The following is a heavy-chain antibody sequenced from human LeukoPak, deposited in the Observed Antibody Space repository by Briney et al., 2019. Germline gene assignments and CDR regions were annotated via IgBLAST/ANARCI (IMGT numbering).Heavy chain of an antibody. J-gene: IGHJ4*02. CDR2: IRQDGSGK. Sequence: GGSLRLSCIVSGFTFSTYYMAWVRQAPGKGLEWVANIRQDGSGKFYADSVKGRFTISRDNAKNPLLLQMNSLRAEDTAVYFCARWLYNSGWAIDYWGQGTLVTVSS. CDR3: ARWLYNSGWAIDY. D-gene: IGHD6-19*01. V-gene: IGHV3-7*01. CDR1: GFTFSTYY.